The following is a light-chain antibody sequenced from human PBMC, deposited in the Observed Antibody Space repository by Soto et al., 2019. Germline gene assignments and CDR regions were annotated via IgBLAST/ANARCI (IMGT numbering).Light chain of an antibody. CDR2: EVS. Sequence: QSALTQPASVSGSPGQSITLSCTGTSSDVGGYNYVSWYQQHPGKAPKLMIYEVSNRPSGVSNRFSGSKSGNTASLTISGLQAEDEANYYCSSYTTSITRVFGGGTKATVL. CDR3: SSYTTSITRV. J-gene: IGLJ3*02. V-gene: IGLV2-14*01. CDR1: SSDVGGYNY.